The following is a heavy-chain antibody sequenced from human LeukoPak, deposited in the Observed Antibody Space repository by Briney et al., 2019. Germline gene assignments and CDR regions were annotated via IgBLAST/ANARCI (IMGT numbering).Heavy chain of an antibody. Sequence: SETLSLTCAVSGGSISSGGYSWSWIRQPPGKGLEWIGYIYHSGSTYYNPSLKSRVTISVDRSKNQFSLKLSSVTAADTAVYYCARGGSSGDFGYWGQGTLVTVSS. D-gene: IGHD1-26*01. CDR3: ARGGSSGDFGY. CDR1: GGSISSGGYS. J-gene: IGHJ4*02. V-gene: IGHV4-30-2*01. CDR2: IYHSGST.